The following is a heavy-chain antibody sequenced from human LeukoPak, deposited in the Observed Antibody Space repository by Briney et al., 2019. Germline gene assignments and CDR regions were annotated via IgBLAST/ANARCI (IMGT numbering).Heavy chain of an antibody. V-gene: IGHV4-59*01. CDR3: ARGSGGYNAFDI. D-gene: IGHD5-12*01. CDR1: GGSISSYY. CDR2: IYYTGST. Sequence: TSETLSLTCTVSGGSISSYYWSWIRQPPGKGLEWIGYIYYTGSTNYNPSLKSRVTISEDTSKNQFSLKLRSVTAADTAVYYCARGSGGYNAFDIWGQGTMVTVSS. J-gene: IGHJ3*02.